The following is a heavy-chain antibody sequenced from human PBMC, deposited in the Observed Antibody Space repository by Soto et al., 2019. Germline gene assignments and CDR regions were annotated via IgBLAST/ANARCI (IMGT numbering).Heavy chain of an antibody. Sequence: SETLSLTCTVSGGSISSGGYYWSWIRQHPGKGLEWIGYIYYSGSTYYNPSLKSRVTISVDTSKNQFSLKLSSVTAADTAVYYCARDCGSYSGYDCGYWGRGTLVTVSS. V-gene: IGHV4-31*03. CDR3: ARDCGSYSGYDCGY. CDR1: GGSISSGGYY. D-gene: IGHD5-12*01. J-gene: IGHJ4*02. CDR2: IYYSGST.